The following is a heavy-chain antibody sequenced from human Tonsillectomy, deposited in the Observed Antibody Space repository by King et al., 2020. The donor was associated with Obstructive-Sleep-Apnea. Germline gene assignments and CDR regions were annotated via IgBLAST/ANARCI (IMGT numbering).Heavy chain of an antibody. CDR2: ISYDGSNK. J-gene: IGHJ6*02. D-gene: IGHD5-18*01. CDR1: GFTFSSYA. V-gene: IGHV3-30*04. CDR3: ARDGPDTAMVTSFYYYGMDV. Sequence: VQLVESGGGVVQPGRSLRLSCAASGFTFSSYAMHLVRQAPGKGLEWVAVISYDGSNKYYADSVKGRFPISRDNSKNTLYLQMNSLRAEDTAVYYCARDGPDTAMVTSFYYYGMDVWGQGTTVTVSS.